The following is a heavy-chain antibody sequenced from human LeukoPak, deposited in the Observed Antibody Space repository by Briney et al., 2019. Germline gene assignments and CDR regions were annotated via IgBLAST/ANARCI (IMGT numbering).Heavy chain of an antibody. D-gene: IGHD3-22*01. CDR3: ARYYYEFDP. CDR2: IYHSGST. Sequence: SETLSLTCTVSGYSISSDYYWGWVRQPPGKGLEWIGSIYHSGSTYYNPSLKSRVTISVDTSKNQFSLKLSSVTAADTAVYYCARYYYEFDPWGQGTLVTVSS. V-gene: IGHV4-38-2*02. CDR1: GYSISSDYY. J-gene: IGHJ5*02.